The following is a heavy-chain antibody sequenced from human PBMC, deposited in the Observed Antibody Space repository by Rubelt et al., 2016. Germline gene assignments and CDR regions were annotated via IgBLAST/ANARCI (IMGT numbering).Heavy chain of an antibody. V-gene: IGHV1-18*04. J-gene: IGHJ6*03. CDR3: ARLSDYREV. CDR1: GYTFTGYY. CDR2: ISAYNGDT. Sequence: QVQLVQSGAEVKRPGASVKVSCKASGYTFTGYYMHWVRQAPGQGLEWMGWISAYNGDTIYAQKIQGGVTMNTNRSRSTADRELRSLRCDDTAVDYWARLSDYREVWGRGTTVTVSS.